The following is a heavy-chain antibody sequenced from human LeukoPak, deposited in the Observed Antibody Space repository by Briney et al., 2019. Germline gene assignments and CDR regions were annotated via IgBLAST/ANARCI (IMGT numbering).Heavy chain of an antibody. D-gene: IGHD1-14*01. CDR1: GCSINSSNW. J-gene: IGHJ5*02. CDR2: IYHSGST. Sequence: PSETLSLTCAVYGCSINSSNWWRRVRQPPGKGLEWIGEIYHSGSTNYNPSLKSRVTISVDKSKNQFSLKLSSVTATDTAVYCRATPSQIERRNPDHNWFDPWGQGTLVTVSS. V-gene: IGHV4-4*01. CDR3: ATPSQIERRNPDHNWFDP.